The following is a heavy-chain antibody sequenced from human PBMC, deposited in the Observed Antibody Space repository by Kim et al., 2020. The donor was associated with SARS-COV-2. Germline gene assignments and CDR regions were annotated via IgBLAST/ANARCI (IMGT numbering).Heavy chain of an antibody. CDR2: ISASGRTP. J-gene: IGHJ5*01. V-gene: IGHV3-23*01. CDR3: AKARTWTYGDS. CDR1: GFSFGNYS. D-gene: IGHD3-10*01. Sequence: GGSLRLSCSASGFSFGNYSMSWVRQAPGKGLEWVSSISASGRTPYYIDSVKGRFTISRDNSKNTMYLQMNSLTAEDTARYYCAKARTWTYGDSWGQGTLVTVSS.